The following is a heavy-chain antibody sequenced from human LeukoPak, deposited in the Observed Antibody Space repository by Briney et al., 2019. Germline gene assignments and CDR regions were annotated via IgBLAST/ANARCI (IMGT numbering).Heavy chain of an antibody. V-gene: IGHV4-38-2*01. CDR1: GYSINSGYY. CDR2: IYHTGST. D-gene: IGHD2-15*01. CDR3: ACCSGGTCYGGWYDP. Sequence: NPSETLSLTCAVSGYSINSGYYWGWIRQPPGKGLEWIGSIYHTGSTYYNPSLKSRVTISVDTSKNQFSLELSSVTAADTAVYYCACCSGGTCYGGWYDPWGQGTLVTVSS. J-gene: IGHJ5*02.